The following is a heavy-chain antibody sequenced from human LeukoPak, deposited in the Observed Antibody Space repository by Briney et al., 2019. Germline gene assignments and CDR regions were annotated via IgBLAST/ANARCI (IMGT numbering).Heavy chain of an antibody. J-gene: IGHJ5*02. CDR1: GYTFSDYD. D-gene: IGHD3-10*01. V-gene: IGHV1-8*01. CDR3: TRGMIRGVQGP. CDR2: MNPNSGNT. Sequence: ASVKVSCKTSGYTFSDYDINGVRQATGHGLGWMGWMNPNSGNTGYAQQFQGRVTMTRDPSMRTAYMELSSLRSEDTAVYYCTRGMIRGVQGPWGQGTLVTVSS.